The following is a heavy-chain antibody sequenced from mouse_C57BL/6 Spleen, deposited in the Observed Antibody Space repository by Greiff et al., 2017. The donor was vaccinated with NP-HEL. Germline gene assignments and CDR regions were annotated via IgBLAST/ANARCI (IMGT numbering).Heavy chain of an antibody. CDR1: GYAFSSSW. CDR2: IYPGDGDT. CDR3: ARHGSSHYWYFDV. Sequence: VQRVESGPELVKPGASVKISCKASGYAFSSSWMNWVKQRPGKGLEWIGRIYPGDGDTNYNGKFKGKATLTADKSSSTAYMQLSSLTSEDSAVYFCARHGSSHYWYFDVWGTGTTVTVSS. V-gene: IGHV1-82*01. J-gene: IGHJ1*03. D-gene: IGHD1-1*01.